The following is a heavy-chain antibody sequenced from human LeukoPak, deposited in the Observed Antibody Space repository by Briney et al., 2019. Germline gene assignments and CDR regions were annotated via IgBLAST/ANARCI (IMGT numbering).Heavy chain of an antibody. Sequence: GGSLRLSCAASGFTSDDYTMHWVRQPPGRGLEWVSGIDWDSGNIVYADAVKGRFTISRDNAKNSLYLEMNNLRTEDTALYYCAKDDEYDNSGAFDYWGRGTLVTVSS. V-gene: IGHV3-9*02. J-gene: IGHJ4*02. D-gene: IGHD1-1*01. CDR1: GFTSDDYT. CDR2: IDWDSGNI. CDR3: AKDDEYDNSGAFDY.